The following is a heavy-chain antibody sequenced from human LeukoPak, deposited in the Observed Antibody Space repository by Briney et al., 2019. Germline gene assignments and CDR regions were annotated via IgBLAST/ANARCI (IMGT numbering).Heavy chain of an antibody. J-gene: IGHJ5*02. CDR3: AREPSGYCSESGCQDWFDP. Sequence: SVKVSCKASGGTFGSSAISWVRQAPGQGLEWMGKIIPIFDDANYAQRFQGRIAITADKSTNTAYMELSSLKSEDTAVYFCAREPSGYCSESGCQDWFDPWGQGTPVTVPS. CDR1: GGTFGSSA. D-gene: IGHD2-15*01. CDR2: IIPIFDDA. V-gene: IGHV1-69*04.